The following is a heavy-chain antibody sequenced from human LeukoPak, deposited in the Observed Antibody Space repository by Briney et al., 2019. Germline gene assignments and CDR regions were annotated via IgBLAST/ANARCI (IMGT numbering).Heavy chain of an antibody. CDR3: ARQAHQYYDFWSGYHDY. Sequence: PGGSLRLSCAASGFTFSSYWMHWVRQAPGKGLVWVSRINSDGSSTSYADSVKGRFTISRDNAKNTLYLQMNSLRAEDTAVYYCARQAHQYYDFWSGYHDYWGQGTLVTVSS. V-gene: IGHV3-74*01. J-gene: IGHJ4*02. D-gene: IGHD3-3*01. CDR2: INSDGSST. CDR1: GFTFSSYW.